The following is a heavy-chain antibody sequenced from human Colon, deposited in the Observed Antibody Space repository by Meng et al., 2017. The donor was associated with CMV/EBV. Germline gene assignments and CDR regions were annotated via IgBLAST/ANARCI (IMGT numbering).Heavy chain of an antibody. Sequence: QVQPVKSGTEVKKPGASVKLSCKTSGYTVTANHLHWVRQAPGQGLEWTGWIYPQDGGTYFAQKFQDRVTLTRDTSITTAYMELSGLTSDDTAIYYCVRESWYFDFWGEGTLVTVSS. CDR1: GYTVTANH. V-gene: IGHV1-2*02. D-gene: IGHD6-13*01. J-gene: IGHJ4*02. CDR3: VRESWYFDF. CDR2: IYPQDGGT.